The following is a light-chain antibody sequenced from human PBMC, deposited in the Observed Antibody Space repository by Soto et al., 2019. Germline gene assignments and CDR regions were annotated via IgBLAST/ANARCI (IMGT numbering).Light chain of an antibody. Sequence: QSALTQPSSVSGSPGQSITISCTGTSSDVGGYNYVSWYQHHPGKVPQLMIYDVSNRPTGVSNRFSGSKSGNTASLTISGIQAEDEANYYCSSYTSSNTYVFGTGTKVTVL. V-gene: IGLV2-14*03. CDR3: SSYTSSNTYV. J-gene: IGLJ1*01. CDR2: DVS. CDR1: SSDVGGYNY.